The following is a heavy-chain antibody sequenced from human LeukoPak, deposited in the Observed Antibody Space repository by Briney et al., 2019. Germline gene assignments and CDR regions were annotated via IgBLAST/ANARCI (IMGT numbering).Heavy chain of an antibody. V-gene: IGHV3-30*02. CDR2: IRYDGSNK. J-gene: IGHJ4*02. D-gene: IGHD3-3*01. Sequence: GGSLRLSCAASGFTFSSYGMHWVRQAPGKGLEWVAFIRYDGSNKYYADSVKGRFTISRDNSKNTLYLQMNSLRAEDTAVYYCAKDGLRFLEWLLEHFDYWGQGTLVTVSS. CDR1: GFTFSSYG. CDR3: AKDGLRFLEWLLEHFDY.